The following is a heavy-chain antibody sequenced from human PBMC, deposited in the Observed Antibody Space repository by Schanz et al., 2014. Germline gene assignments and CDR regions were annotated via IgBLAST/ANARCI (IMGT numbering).Heavy chain of an antibody. CDR1: GGSISSSSYF. D-gene: IGHD1-26*01. CDR2: IYHSGST. CDR3: ARYTGAYFDY. Sequence: QLQLQESGPGLVKPSETLSLTCTVSGGSISSSSYFWGWIRQPPGKGLEWIGSIYHSGSTYNNPSLKSRVTMSVDPSKNQFSLRLSSVTAADTAVYYCARYTGAYFDYWGQGTLVTVSS. V-gene: IGHV4-39*07. J-gene: IGHJ4*02.